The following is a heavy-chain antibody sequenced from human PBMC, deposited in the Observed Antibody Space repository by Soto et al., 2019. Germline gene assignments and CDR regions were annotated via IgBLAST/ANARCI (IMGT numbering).Heavy chain of an antibody. D-gene: IGHD6-19*01. Sequence: QMQLVQSGPEVKKPGTSVKVSCKASGFTFTSSAVQWVRQARGQRLEWIGWIVVGSGNTNYAQKFQERVTITRVMSTSTAYMELSSLRSEDTAVYYCAALAVADSAEYFQHWGQGTLVTVSS. J-gene: IGHJ1*01. CDR3: AALAVADSAEYFQH. V-gene: IGHV1-58*01. CDR1: GFTFTSSA. CDR2: IVVGSGNT.